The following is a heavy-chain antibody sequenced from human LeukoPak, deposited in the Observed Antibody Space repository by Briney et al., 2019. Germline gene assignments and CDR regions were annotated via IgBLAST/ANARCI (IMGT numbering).Heavy chain of an antibody. CDR3: ARVASGYSYGFDY. CDR2: ISLDGNNE. J-gene: IGHJ4*02. CDR1: GFTFRNYY. V-gene: IGHV3-30-3*01. D-gene: IGHD5-18*01. Sequence: GGSLRLSCAASGFTFRNYYMHWVRQAPGKGLEWVAVISLDGNNEYYADSVKGRFSLSRDNSMNTLYLQLNSLRTEDTAMYYCARVASGYSYGFDYWGQGTLVTVSS.